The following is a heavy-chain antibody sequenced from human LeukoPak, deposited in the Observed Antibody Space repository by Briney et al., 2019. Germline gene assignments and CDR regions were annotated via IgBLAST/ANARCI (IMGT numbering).Heavy chain of an antibody. V-gene: IGHV4-34*01. D-gene: IGHD2-2*01. Sequence: PSETLSLTWAVYGGSFSGYYWSWIRQPPGKGLEWIGEINHSGSTNYNPSLKSRVTISVDTSKNQFSLKLSSVTAADTAVYYCARGRRYCSSTSCYLSWFDPWGQGTLVTVSS. CDR2: INHSGST. J-gene: IGHJ5*02. CDR3: ARGRRYCSSTSCYLSWFDP. CDR1: GGSFSGYY.